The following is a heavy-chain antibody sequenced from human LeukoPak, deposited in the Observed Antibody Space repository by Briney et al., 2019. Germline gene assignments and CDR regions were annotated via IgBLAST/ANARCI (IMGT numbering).Heavy chain of an antibody. CDR3: AKNGGSQCYSHLDS. J-gene: IGHJ4*02. D-gene: IGHD2-15*01. CDR1: GFTFSSYA. Sequence: GGSLRLSCAASGFTFSSYAMSWVRQAPGKGLEWVSGTSGSGGSTYYAGSVKGRFTISRDNSKDTLYLQMNSLRVEDTAVYYCAKNGGSQCYSHLDSWGQGTLVTVSS. CDR2: TSGSGGST. V-gene: IGHV3-23*01.